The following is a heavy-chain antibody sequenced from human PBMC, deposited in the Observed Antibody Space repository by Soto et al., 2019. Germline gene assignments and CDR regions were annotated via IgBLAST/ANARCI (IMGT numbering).Heavy chain of an antibody. V-gene: IGHV4-59*01. J-gene: IGHJ4*02. CDR2: IYYSGST. CDR3: ARSGYSYGSSF. CDR1: GGSISSYY. Sequence: SETLSLTCTVSGGSISSYYWSWIRQPPGKGLEWIGYIYYSGSTNYNPSLKSRVTISVDTSKNQFSLKLSSVTAADTAVYYCARSGYSYGSSFWGQGTLVTVSS. D-gene: IGHD5-18*01.